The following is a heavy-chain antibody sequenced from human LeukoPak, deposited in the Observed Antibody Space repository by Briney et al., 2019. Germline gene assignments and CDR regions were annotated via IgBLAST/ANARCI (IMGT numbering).Heavy chain of an antibody. CDR3: AKSDCSGGSCYENY. D-gene: IGHD2-15*01. CDR2: ISGSGGST. V-gene: IGHV3-23*01. CDR1: GFTFSSYA. J-gene: IGHJ4*02. Sequence: GGSLRLSCAASGFTFSSYAMSWVRQAPGKGLEWVSAISGSGGSTYYADFVKGRFTISRDNSKNTLYLQMNSLRAEDTAVYYCAKSDCSGGSCYENYWGQGTLVTVSS.